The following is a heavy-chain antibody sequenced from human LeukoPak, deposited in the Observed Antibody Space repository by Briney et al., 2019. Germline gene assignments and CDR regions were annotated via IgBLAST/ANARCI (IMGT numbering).Heavy chain of an antibody. D-gene: IGHD3-3*01. CDR2: IYTSGST. Sequence: SETLSLTCTVSGGSISSYYWSWIRQPAGKGLEWIGRIYTSGSTNYNPSLKSRVTISVDTSKNQFSLKLSSVTAADTAVYYCARDVFGVGYNWFDPWGQGTLVTVSS. CDR1: GGSISSYY. V-gene: IGHV4-4*07. CDR3: ARDVFGVGYNWFDP. J-gene: IGHJ5*02.